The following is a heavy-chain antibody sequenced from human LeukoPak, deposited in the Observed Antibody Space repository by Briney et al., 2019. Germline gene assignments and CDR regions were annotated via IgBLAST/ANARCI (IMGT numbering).Heavy chain of an antibody. D-gene: IGHD2-2*01. V-gene: IGHV1-69*02. Sequence: SVKVSCKASGGTFSSYTISWVRQAPGQGLEWMGRMIPILGIANYAQKFQGRVTITADKSTSTAYMELSSLRSEDTAVYYSASVVPAAIDDAFDIWGQGTMVTVSS. CDR3: ASVVPAAIDDAFDI. CDR2: MIPILGIA. J-gene: IGHJ3*02. CDR1: GGTFSSYT.